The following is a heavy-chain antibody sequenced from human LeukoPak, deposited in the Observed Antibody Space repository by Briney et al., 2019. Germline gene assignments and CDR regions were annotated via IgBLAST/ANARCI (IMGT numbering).Heavy chain of an antibody. Sequence: GGSLRLSCAASGFTVSSNEMCCVRQAPGKGLEGVAVISYDRSNKYYADSLKGRFTISRDMSKDKLYLQMNSLRAEDTAVYYCARDELRYYYDSSGYSSRADIFDYWGQGTLVTVSS. CDR1: GFTVSSNE. J-gene: IGHJ4*02. CDR3: ARDELRYYYDSSGYSSRADIFDY. V-gene: IGHV3-30*04. CDR2: ISYDRSNK. D-gene: IGHD3-22*01.